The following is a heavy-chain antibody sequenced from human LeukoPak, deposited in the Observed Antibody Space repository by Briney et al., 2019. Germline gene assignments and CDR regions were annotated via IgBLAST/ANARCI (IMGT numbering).Heavy chain of an antibody. Sequence: GGSLRLSCAASGFTFSTYSMNWVRQAPGKGLEWVSYISTSGSTIYYADSVKGRFTISRDNAKNSLYLQMNSLRAEDTALYYCAKVIYYYDSSGLFDYWGQGTLVTVSS. CDR2: ISTSGSTI. CDR1: GFTFSTYS. V-gene: IGHV3-48*04. D-gene: IGHD3-22*01. J-gene: IGHJ4*02. CDR3: AKVIYYYDSSGLFDY.